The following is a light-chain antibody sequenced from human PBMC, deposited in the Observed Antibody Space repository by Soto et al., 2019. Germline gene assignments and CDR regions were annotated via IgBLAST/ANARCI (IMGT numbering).Light chain of an antibody. CDR3: QQYRNSAFT. CDR2: GAS. V-gene: IGKV3-20*01. J-gene: IGKJ3*01. Sequence: EIVLTQSPGTLSLSPGERATLSCRASQSVSSTYLAWYQQKPGQAPRLLIYGASSRATGIPDRFTGSGSGTDFTLTISRLEPEDFAVYYCQQYRNSAFTFSPGTKVDIQ. CDR1: QSVSSTY.